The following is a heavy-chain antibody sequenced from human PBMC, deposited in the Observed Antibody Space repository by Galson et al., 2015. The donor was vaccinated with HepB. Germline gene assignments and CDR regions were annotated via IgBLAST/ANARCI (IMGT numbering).Heavy chain of an antibody. Sequence: ETLSLTCTVSGGSISRYYWTWIRQPPRKGLEWIGSIYYTGSTDYNPSLKSRVTISVDTSKNRFSLRLTSVTAADRAVYYCARGGGDDSGGWFDPWGQGTLVTVSS. CDR3: ARGGGDDSGGWFDP. V-gene: IGHV4-59*01. CDR2: IYYTGST. D-gene: IGHD4-23*01. CDR1: GGSISRYY. J-gene: IGHJ5*02.